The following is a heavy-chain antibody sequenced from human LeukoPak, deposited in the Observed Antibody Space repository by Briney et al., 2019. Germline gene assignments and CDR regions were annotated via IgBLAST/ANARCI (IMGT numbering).Heavy chain of an antibody. CDR2: IYYSGST. J-gene: IGHJ5*02. CDR1: GGSISSYY. CDR3: ATLLKGGSPNWFDP. Sequence: PSETLSLTCTVSGGSISSYYWSWIRQPPGKGLEWIGYIYYSGSTYYNPSLKSRVTISVDTSKNQFSLKLSSVTAADTAVYYCATLLKGGSPNWFDPWGQGTLVTVSS. V-gene: IGHV4-59*04. D-gene: IGHD1-26*01.